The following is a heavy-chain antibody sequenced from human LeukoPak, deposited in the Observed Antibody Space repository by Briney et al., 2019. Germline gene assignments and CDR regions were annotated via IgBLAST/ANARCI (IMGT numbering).Heavy chain of an antibody. CDR1: GGTFSSYA. J-gene: IGHJ4*02. D-gene: IGHD3-9*01. CDR2: IIPIFGTA. Sequence: SVKVSCKASGGTFSSYAISWVRQAPGQGLEWMGGIIPIFGTANYAQKFQGRVTITADESTSTAYMELSSLRSEDTAVYYCARMSAGDAITISAKEIDYWGQGTLVTVSS. V-gene: IGHV1-69*13. CDR3: ARMSAGDAITISAKEIDY.